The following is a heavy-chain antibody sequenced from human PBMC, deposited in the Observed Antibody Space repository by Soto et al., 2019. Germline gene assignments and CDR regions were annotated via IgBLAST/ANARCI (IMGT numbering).Heavy chain of an antibody. V-gene: IGHV3-7*03. CDR1: GFTFSSYA. Sequence: EVQLLESGGGLVQPGGSLRLSCAASGFTFSSYAMSWVRQAPGKGLEWVANIKQDGSEKYYVDSVKGRFTISRDNAKNSLYLQMNSLRAEDTAVYYCARDQGLVGAASYWGQGTLVTVSS. J-gene: IGHJ4*02. D-gene: IGHD1-26*01. CDR2: IKQDGSEK. CDR3: ARDQGLVGAASY.